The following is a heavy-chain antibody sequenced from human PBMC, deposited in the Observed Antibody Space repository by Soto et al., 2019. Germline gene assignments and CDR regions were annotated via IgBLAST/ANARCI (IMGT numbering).Heavy chain of an antibody. CDR1: GFTFSSFG. CDR3: TRGLLTDFFDY. CDR2: ISYDGSNQ. V-gene: IGHV3-30*19. Sequence: PGGSLRLSCAASGFTFSSFGMHWVRQAPGKGLEWVAVISYDGSNQFYAGSVKGRFTVSRDNSKNTLYLQVNSLRNDDTAVYYCTRGLLTDFFDYWGQGA. J-gene: IGHJ4*02.